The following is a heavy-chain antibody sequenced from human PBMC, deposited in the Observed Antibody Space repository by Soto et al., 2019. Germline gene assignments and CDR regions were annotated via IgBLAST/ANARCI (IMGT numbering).Heavy chain of an antibody. CDR2: VYYRGRS. D-gene: IGHD2-8*01. J-gene: IGHJ4*02. Sequence: LETLSLTCTVSGGSVSNSNYYWGWIRQSPGKGLEWIGSVYYRGRSYSKSSVKSRVTISVDTSKNQFSLNLNSVTASDTAVYYCVSQRTSVLTQAYFDYWGPGALVTVSS. CDR1: GGSVSNSNYY. CDR3: VSQRTSVLTQAYFDY. V-gene: IGHV4-39*01.